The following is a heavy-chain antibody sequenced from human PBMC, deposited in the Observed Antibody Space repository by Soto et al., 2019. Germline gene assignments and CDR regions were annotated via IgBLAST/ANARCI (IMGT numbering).Heavy chain of an antibody. V-gene: IGHV1-2*04. CDR2: INPKSGGT. J-gene: IGHJ6*02. CDR1: GYSFTDYH. D-gene: IGHD2-8*01. Sequence: QVQLVQSGAEVKKPGALVRVSCKASGYSFTDYHIHWVRQAPGQGLEWLGRINPKSGGTSTAQKFQGWVTMTRDRSISTVYMEWTRLRSDDTAVYFCARGHSTDCSNGVCSFFYNHEMDVWGQGTTVTVSS. CDR3: ARGHSTDCSNGVCSFFYNHEMDV.